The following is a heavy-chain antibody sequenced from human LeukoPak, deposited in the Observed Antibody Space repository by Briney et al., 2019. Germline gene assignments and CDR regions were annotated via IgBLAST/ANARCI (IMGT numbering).Heavy chain of an antibody. CDR3: AKFEASGGYCSGGSCYIY. CDR2: FDPEDGET. Sequence: VASVKVSCKVSGYTLTELSMHWVRHAPGKGLEWMGGFDPEDGETIYAQKFQGRVTMTEATSTDTAYMELSSLRSEDTAVYSCAKFEASGGYCSGGSCYIYWGQGTLVTVSS. CDR1: GYTLTELS. J-gene: IGHJ4*02. D-gene: IGHD2-15*01. V-gene: IGHV1-24*01.